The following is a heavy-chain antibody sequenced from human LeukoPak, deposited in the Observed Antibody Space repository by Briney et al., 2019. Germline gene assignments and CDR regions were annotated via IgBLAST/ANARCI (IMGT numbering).Heavy chain of an antibody. V-gene: IGHV3-11*03. CDR3: ARFMGSGSYTPDY. CDR2: ITSSGSYT. D-gene: IGHD3-10*01. J-gene: IGHJ4*02. CDR1: GFTFSNYY. Sequence: GGSLRLSCVACGFTFSNYYMSWIRQTPGKGLEWVSYITSSGSYTNYADSVKGRFTISRDNAKNSLSLQMNSLSPEDRAVYYCARFMGSGSYTPDYWGQGTLVTVSS.